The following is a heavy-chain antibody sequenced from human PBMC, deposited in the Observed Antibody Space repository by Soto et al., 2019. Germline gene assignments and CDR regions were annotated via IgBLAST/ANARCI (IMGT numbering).Heavy chain of an antibody. J-gene: IGHJ6*02. V-gene: IGHV3-30-3*01. CDR1: GFTFSNYA. CDR3: ARAGCDGGSCYTLAGLRYGMDV. CDR2: ISYDGNNK. Sequence: QVQLVESGGGVVQPGRSLRLSCAASGFTFSNYAMYWVRQAPGKGLEWVAVISYDGNNKYYADSVKGRFTISRDNSKNTLYLKMNSMRAEDTAVYYCARAGCDGGSCYTLAGLRYGMDVWGQGTTVTVSS. D-gene: IGHD2-15*01.